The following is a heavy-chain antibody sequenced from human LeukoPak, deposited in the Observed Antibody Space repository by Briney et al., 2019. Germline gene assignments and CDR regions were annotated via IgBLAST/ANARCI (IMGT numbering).Heavy chain of an antibody. D-gene: IGHD1-26*01. J-gene: IGHJ4*02. Sequence: SETLSLTCTVSGGSISYFYWSWIRRSPGKGLQWIGYVHNSGSTNYNPSFASRLSISLDTSKQQFSLRLSSATAADTAVYYCAREQLHSGRFDYWGQGILVTVSS. CDR3: AREQLHSGRFDY. CDR2: VHNSGST. CDR1: GGSISYFY. V-gene: IGHV4-59*01.